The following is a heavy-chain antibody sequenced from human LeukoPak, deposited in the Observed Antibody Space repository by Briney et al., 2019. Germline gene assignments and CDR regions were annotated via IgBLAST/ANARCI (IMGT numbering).Heavy chain of an antibody. CDR2: ISYDGSNK. D-gene: IGHD3-9*01. CDR3: ARGRLRYFDWSQRDPYGMDV. V-gene: IGHV3-30-3*01. J-gene: IGHJ6*02. Sequence: GRSLRLSCAASGSTFSSYAMHWVRQAPGKGLEWVAVISYDGSNKYYADSVKGRFTISRDNSKNTLYLQMNSLRAGDTAVYYCARGRLRYFDWSQRDPYGMDVWGQGTTVTVSS. CDR1: GSTFSSYA.